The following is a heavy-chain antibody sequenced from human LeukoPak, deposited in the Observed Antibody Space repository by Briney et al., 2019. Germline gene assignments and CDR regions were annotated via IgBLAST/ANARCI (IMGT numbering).Heavy chain of an antibody. V-gene: IGHV3-23*01. CDR3: ARDRERGLRYFAP. CDR1: GFTFGTYN. D-gene: IGHD3-9*01. Sequence: GGSLRLSCAASGFTFGTYNMNWVRQAPGRGLEWVSAISGSGAGTYYADFVSGGSIIAGGPSKNTLYLQMNSLRADDTAVYYFARDRERGLRYFAPWGQGTLVTVSS. CDR2: ISGSGAGT. J-gene: IGHJ4*02.